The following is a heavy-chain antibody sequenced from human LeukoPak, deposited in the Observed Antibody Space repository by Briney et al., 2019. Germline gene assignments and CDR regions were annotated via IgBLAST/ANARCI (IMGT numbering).Heavy chain of an antibody. Sequence: ASVKVSCKASGYTFTGYYMHWVRQAPGQGLEWMGWINPNSGGTNYAQKFQGRVTMTRDTSISTAYMELSRLRSDDTAVYYCARVWESVAGNYGVIDYWGQGTLVIVSS. CDR3: ARVWESVAGNYGVIDY. V-gene: IGHV1-2*02. CDR1: GYTFTGYY. D-gene: IGHD4-17*01. CDR2: INPNSGGT. J-gene: IGHJ4*02.